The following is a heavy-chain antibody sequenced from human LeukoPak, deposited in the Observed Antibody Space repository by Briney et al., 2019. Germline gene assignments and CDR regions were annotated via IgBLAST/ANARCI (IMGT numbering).Heavy chain of an antibody. Sequence: GGSLRLSCAASPFTFSTYNMNWVRQAPGKGLEWVSYISSSGSSIYYADSVKGRFTISRDNAKNSLYLQMNSLRAEATAVYFCAREPGTGFGKIWFDLWGEGTVLTVSS. D-gene: IGHD2-2*01. CDR3: AREPGTGFGKIWFDL. V-gene: IGHV3-21*01. CDR2: ISSSGSSI. CDR1: PFTFSTYN. J-gene: IGHJ5*02.